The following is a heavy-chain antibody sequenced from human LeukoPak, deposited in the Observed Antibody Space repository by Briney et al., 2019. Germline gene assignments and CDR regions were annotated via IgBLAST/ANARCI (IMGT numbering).Heavy chain of an antibody. J-gene: IGHJ6*02. CDR1: GGSISSYY. Sequence: SETLSLTCTVSGGSISSYYWSWIRQPPGKGLEWIGYIYYSGSTNYNPSLKSRVTISVDTSKNQFSLKLSSVTAADTAVYYCARGVVVPAAIMYYYYGMDVWGQGTTVTVSS. D-gene: IGHD2-2*01. CDR3: ARGVVVPAAIMYYYYGMDV. V-gene: IGHV4-59*12. CDR2: IYYSGST.